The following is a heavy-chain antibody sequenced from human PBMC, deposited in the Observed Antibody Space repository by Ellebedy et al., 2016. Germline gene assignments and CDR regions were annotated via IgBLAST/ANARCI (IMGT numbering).Heavy chain of an antibody. J-gene: IGHJ3*02. D-gene: IGHD6-19*01. V-gene: IGHV4-59*02. Sequence: SETLSLTCTVSGGSVSNYFWTWIRQTPGKGLEWIGYIFASGDTKYNPSLKSRVTISIDTSKNQFSLRLTSVTAADTAIYYCARDPVKGAFDMWGPGTSVTVSS. CDR2: IFASGDT. CDR1: GGSVSNYF. CDR3: ARDPVKGAFDM.